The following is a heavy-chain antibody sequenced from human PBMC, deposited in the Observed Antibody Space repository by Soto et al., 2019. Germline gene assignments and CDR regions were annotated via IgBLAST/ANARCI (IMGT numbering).Heavy chain of an antibody. V-gene: IGHV3-21*01. CDR3: ARDLVEGALNGFDV. J-gene: IGHJ3*01. CDR2: ISDVGTYI. D-gene: IGHD1-26*01. Sequence: GGSLRLSCVASGFILSDHSMNWFRLAPGKGLEWVSSISDVGTYIFYAASVKGRFTISRDNAKNSLYLQLDSLGAEDTALYYCARDLVEGALNGFDVWGQGTMVTVSS. CDR1: GFILSDHS.